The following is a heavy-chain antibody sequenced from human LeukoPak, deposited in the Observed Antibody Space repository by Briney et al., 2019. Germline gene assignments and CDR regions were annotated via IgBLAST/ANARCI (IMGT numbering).Heavy chain of an antibody. Sequence: GRSLRLSCAASGFTFSSYGMQWVRQAPGKGLEWVAVIWYDGSNKYYADSVKGRFTISRDNSKNTLYLQMNSLRAEDTAVYYCARDAYYDFWSGYYSGYYYGMDVWGQGTTVTVSS. D-gene: IGHD3-3*01. J-gene: IGHJ6*02. CDR2: IWYDGSNK. V-gene: IGHV3-33*01. CDR1: GFTFSSYG. CDR3: ARDAYYDFWSGYYSGYYYGMDV.